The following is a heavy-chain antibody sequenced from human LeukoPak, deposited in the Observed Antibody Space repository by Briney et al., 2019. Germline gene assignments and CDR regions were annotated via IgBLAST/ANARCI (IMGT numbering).Heavy chain of an antibody. CDR2: INPSGGST. V-gene: IGHV1-46*01. CDR3: ARGLDDFWSEYYTKELDY. J-gene: IGHJ4*02. Sequence: ASVKVSCKASGYTFTSYYMHWVRQAPGQGLEWMGIINPSGGSTSYARKFQGRVTMTRDTSTSTVYMELSSLRSEDTAVYYCARGLDDFWSEYYTKELDYWGQGTLVTVSS. D-gene: IGHD3-3*01. CDR1: GYTFTSYY.